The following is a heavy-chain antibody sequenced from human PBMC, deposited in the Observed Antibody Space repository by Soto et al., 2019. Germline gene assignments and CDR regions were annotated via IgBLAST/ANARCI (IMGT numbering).Heavy chain of an antibody. D-gene: IGHD3-22*01. V-gene: IGHV3-23*01. CDR1: GFTFSSYA. Sequence: EVQLLESGGGLVQPGGSLRLSCAASGFTFSSYAMSWVRQAPGKGLEWVSAISGSGGSTYYADSVKGRFTISRDNSKNTLYLQMNSLRAEDTAVYYCAKDSRDYYDSSGYYARGLRDFQHWGQGTLVTVSS. CDR3: AKDSRDYYDSSGYYARGLRDFQH. J-gene: IGHJ1*01. CDR2: ISGSGGST.